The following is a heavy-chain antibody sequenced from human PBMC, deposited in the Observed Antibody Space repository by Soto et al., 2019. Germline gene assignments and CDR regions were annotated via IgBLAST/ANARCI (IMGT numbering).Heavy chain of an antibody. CDR2: IKSKTDGGTT. CDR3: LYCYDSSGFQVDY. J-gene: IGHJ4*02. CDR1: GFNFRNAW. Sequence: GGSLRLSCAASGFNFRNAWMSWVRQAPGKGLEWVGRIKSKTDGGTTDHGAPVKGRFTISRDDSTNTLYLQMSSLKTEDTAVYYSLYCYDSSGFQVDYWGQGTPVTVSS. V-gene: IGHV3-15*01. D-gene: IGHD3-22*01.